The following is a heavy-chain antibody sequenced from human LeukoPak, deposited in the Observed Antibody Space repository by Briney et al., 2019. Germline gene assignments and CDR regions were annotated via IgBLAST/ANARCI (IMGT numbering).Heavy chain of an antibody. CDR3: ARDYYDSSGYLYYGMDV. V-gene: IGHV1-8*01. D-gene: IGHD3-22*01. Sequence: ASVKVSCTASGYTFTSYDINWVRQATGQGLEWMGWMNPNSGNTGYAQKFQGRVTMTRNTSISTAYMELSSLRSEDTAVYYCARDYYDSSGYLYYGMDVWGQGTTVTVSS. CDR2: MNPNSGNT. CDR1: GYTFTSYD. J-gene: IGHJ6*02.